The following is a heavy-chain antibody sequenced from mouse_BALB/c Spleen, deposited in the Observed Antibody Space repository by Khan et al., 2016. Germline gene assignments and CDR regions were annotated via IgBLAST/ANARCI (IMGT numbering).Heavy chain of an antibody. CDR3: ARSYYGYFAMDY. Sequence: QVQLQQSGTELPRPGATVKLSCKASGYTFTEDYLHWVKQRTGKGLEWIGEIFHGSGITYNNEKCKGKASLTADTSSSTAYMQLSSLTSEDSAVYFCARSYYGYFAMDYWGHGASVTVSS. D-gene: IGHD1-2*01. CDR2: IFHGSGIT. V-gene: IGHV1-77*01. J-gene: IGHJ4*01. CDR1: GYTFTEDY.